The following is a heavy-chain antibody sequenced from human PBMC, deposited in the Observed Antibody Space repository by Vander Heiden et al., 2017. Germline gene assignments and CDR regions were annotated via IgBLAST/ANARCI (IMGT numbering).Heavy chain of an antibody. Sequence: QVQLQQWGAGLLKPSETLSLTCAVYGGSFSGYYWSWIRQPPGKGLEWIGESNHSGSTNYNPSLKSRVTISVDTSKNQFSLKLSSVTAADTAVYYCARGLTHYYGSGSYYRRGYGMDVWGQGTTVTVSS. CDR1: GGSFSGYY. CDR2: SNHSGST. D-gene: IGHD3-10*01. CDR3: ARGLTHYYGSGSYYRRGYGMDV. V-gene: IGHV4-34*01. J-gene: IGHJ6*02.